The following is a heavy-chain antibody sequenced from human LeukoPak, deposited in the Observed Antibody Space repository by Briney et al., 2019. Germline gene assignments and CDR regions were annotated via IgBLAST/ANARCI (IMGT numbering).Heavy chain of an antibody. Sequence: PSETLSLTCTVSGGSISSSSYYWGWIRQPPGKGLEWIGSIYYSGSTYYNPSLKSRVTISVDTSKNQFSLRLSSVTAADTAVYYCARHRVYYYDSSGYYGGQGTLVTVSS. J-gene: IGHJ4*02. CDR2: IYYSGST. D-gene: IGHD3-22*01. CDR1: GGSISSSSYY. CDR3: ARHRVYYYDSSGYY. V-gene: IGHV4-39*01.